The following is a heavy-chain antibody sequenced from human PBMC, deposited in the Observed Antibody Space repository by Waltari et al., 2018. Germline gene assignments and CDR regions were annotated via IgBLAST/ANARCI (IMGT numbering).Heavy chain of an antibody. CDR3: ARGGIVVVPAAPIDY. CDR2: IYHSGST. Sequence: QVQLQESGPGLVEPAETLSLTCTVSGASLSRGYYWGWIRQPPGKGLEWIGSIYHSGSTYYNPSLKSRVTISVDTSKNQFSLKLSSVTAADTAVYYCARGGIVVVPAAPIDYWGQGTLVTVSS. CDR1: GASLSRGYY. V-gene: IGHV4-38-2*02. J-gene: IGHJ4*02. D-gene: IGHD2-2*01.